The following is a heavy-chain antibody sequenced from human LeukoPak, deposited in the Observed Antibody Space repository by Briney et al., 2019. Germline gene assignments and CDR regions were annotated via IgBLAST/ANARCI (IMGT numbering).Heavy chain of an antibody. D-gene: IGHD3-3*01. CDR3: AKGSKEVLFTRDHYMDV. J-gene: IGHJ6*03. V-gene: IGHV3-30*18. Sequence: GGSLRLSCAASGFTFSGYGMHWVRQAPGKGLKWVAFISYDGSNKYYADSVKGRFTISRDNSKNTLYLQMNSLRAEDTAVYYCAKGSKEVLFTRDHYMDVWGKGTTVTISS. CDR1: GFTFSGYG. CDR2: ISYDGSNK.